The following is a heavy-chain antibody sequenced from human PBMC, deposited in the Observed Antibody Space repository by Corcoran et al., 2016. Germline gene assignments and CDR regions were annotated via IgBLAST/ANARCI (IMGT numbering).Heavy chain of an antibody. V-gene: IGHV1-46*01. J-gene: IGHJ4*02. CDR3: ARGGARWIQRWLSFDY. Sequence: QVQLVQSGAEVKKPGASVKVSCKASGYTFTSYYMHWVRQAPGQGLEWMGIINPSGGSTSYAQKFQGRVTMTRDTSTSTVYMELSSLRSEDTAVYYCARGGARWIQRWLSFDYWGQGTLVTVSS. CDR2: INPSGGST. CDR1: GYTFTSYY. D-gene: IGHD5-18*01.